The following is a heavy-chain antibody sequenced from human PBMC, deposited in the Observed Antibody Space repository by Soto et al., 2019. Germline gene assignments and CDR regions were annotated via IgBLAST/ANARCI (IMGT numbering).Heavy chain of an antibody. D-gene: IGHD5-18*01. J-gene: IGHJ6*02. Sequence: ASVKVSCKVSGYTLTELSMHWVRQAPGKGLEWMGGFDPEDGETIYAQKFQGRVTMTEDTSTDTAYMELSSLRSEDTAVYYCALSPGDSYGPHYYYYYGMDVWGQGTTVTVSS. CDR2: FDPEDGET. V-gene: IGHV1-24*01. CDR1: GYTLTELS. CDR3: ALSPGDSYGPHYYYYYGMDV.